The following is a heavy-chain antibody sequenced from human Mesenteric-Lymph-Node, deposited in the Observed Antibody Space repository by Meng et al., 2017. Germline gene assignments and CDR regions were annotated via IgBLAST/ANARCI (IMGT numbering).Heavy chain of an antibody. CDR1: GHTFTGYY. CDR3: ARYEEYSSSI. Sequence: ASVKVSCKASGHTFTGYYMAWVRRAPGQGLQWMGWINGNSGGTKYTQKFQGWVATTRDTSISTAYMELSRLRSDDTAVYYCARYEEYSSSIWGQGTLVTVSS. CDR2: INGNSGGT. D-gene: IGHD6-6*01. V-gene: IGHV1-2*04. J-gene: IGHJ4*02.